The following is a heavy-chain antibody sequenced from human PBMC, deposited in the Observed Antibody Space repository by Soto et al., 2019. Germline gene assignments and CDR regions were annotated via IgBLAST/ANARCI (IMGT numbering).Heavy chain of an antibody. CDR2: ISGSGGSR. D-gene: IGHD5-12*01. CDR1: GFAFSNYA. Sequence: GGSLRLSCAASGFAFSNYAMSWVRQAPGKGLEWVSGISGSGGSRYYADSVKGRFTISRDNSKSTFYLQVNSLRAEDTAVYYCAKGFSGYDRTLDYWGQGTLVTVSS. V-gene: IGHV3-23*01. CDR3: AKGFSGYDRTLDY. J-gene: IGHJ4*02.